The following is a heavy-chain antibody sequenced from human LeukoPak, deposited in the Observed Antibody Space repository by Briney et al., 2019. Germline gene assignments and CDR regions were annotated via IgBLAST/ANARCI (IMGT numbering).Heavy chain of an antibody. CDR3: ARDQPHYLYFDY. Sequence: GGSLRLSCAASGFTFSSYWMSWVRQAPGKGLEWVAVISYDGSNKYYADSVKGRFTISRDNSKNTLYLQMNSLRAEDTAVYYCARDQPHYLYFDYWGQGTLVTVSS. CDR1: GFTFSSYW. D-gene: IGHD2-21*01. V-gene: IGHV3-30*03. J-gene: IGHJ4*02. CDR2: ISYDGSNK.